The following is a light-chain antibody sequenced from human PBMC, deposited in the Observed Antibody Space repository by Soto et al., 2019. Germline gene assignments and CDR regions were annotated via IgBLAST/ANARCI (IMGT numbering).Light chain of an antibody. J-gene: IGKJ4*01. V-gene: IGKV3-15*01. CDR3: QQYHTWPIT. CDR1: QSVSSH. Sequence: EIVMTQSPDTLFVSLGEGATLSCRASQSVSSHLAWYQHKPGQAPRLLIYGASTRASGIPARFSGSGSETDFTLTISSLQSEDCAIYYCQQYHTWPITFGGGTKVDIK. CDR2: GAS.